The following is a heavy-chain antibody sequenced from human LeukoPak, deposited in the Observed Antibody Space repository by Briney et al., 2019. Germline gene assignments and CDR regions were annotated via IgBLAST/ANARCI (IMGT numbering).Heavy chain of an antibody. D-gene: IGHD3-3*01. J-gene: IGHJ4*02. CDR1: GVTFSSYA. Sequence: PGGSLRLSCAASGVTFSSYAMSWVRQAPGKGLELVSAVSNSGSSTYYADSVKGRFTISRDNSKNTLYLQMNSLRPEDTAVYYCAKESSYYDFWSGYYSDYWGQGTLVTVSS. CDR3: AKESSYYDFWSGYYSDY. V-gene: IGHV3-23*01. CDR2: VSNSGSST.